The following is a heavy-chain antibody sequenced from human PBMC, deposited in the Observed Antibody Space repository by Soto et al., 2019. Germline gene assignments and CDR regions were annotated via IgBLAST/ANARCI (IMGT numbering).Heavy chain of an antibody. CDR2: VSTSGRST. CDR1: GFIFSEST. V-gene: IGHV3-64D*06. J-gene: IGHJ4*02. D-gene: IGHD2-15*01. CDR3: VKQAHGLDGVAFDY. Sequence: GGSLRLSCSASGFIFSESTIYWVRQVPGKGLEAISAVSTSGRSTYYADSVKDRFTISRDNSKNTLFLQMGSLRPEDTAIYYCVKQAHGLDGVAFDYWGQRTNVTVSS.